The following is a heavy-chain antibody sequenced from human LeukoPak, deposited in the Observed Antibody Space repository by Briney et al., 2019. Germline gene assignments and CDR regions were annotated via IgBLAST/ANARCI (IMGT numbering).Heavy chain of an antibody. CDR2: INPSGGST. Sequence: ASVKVSCKASGYTFTGYYMHWVRQAPGQGLEWMGIINPSGGSTSYAQKFQGRVTMTRDTSTSTVYMELSSLRSEDTAVYYCARFYYGSGSYNAWFDPWGQGTLVTVSS. J-gene: IGHJ5*02. CDR3: ARFYYGSGSYNAWFDP. CDR1: GYTFTGYY. V-gene: IGHV1-46*01. D-gene: IGHD3-10*01.